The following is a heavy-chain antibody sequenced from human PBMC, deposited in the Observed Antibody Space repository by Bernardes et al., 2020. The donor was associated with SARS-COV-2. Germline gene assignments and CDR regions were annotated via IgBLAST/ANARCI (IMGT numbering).Heavy chain of an antibody. CDR3: AKDRYYYGSGSYPPNYYYYGMDV. CDR2: ISWNSGSI. Sequence: RLSCAASGFTFDDYAMHWVRQAPGKGLEWVSGISWNSGSIGYADSVRGRFTISRDNAKNSLYLQMNSLRAEDTALYYCAKDRYYYGSGSYPPNYYYYGMDVWGQGTTVTVSS. J-gene: IGHJ6*02. D-gene: IGHD3-10*01. V-gene: IGHV3-9*01. CDR1: GFTFDDYA.